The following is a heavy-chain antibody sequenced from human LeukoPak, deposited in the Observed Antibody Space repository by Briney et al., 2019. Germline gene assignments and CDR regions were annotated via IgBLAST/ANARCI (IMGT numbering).Heavy chain of an antibody. V-gene: IGHV5-51*01. CDR3: ARERESGSSWFDP. D-gene: IGHD3-10*01. Sequence: GESLKISCKASGYSFTKCWIGWVRQMPGKGLEWMAIIFPGNSGTRYSASFQGQVTISADTSITTAYLQWSSLTASDTAMYYCARERESGSSWFDPWGQGTLVTVSS. CDR2: IFPGNSGT. CDR1: GYSFTKCW. J-gene: IGHJ5*02.